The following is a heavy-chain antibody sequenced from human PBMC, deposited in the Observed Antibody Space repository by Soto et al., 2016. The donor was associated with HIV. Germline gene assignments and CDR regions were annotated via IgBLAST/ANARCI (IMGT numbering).Heavy chain of an antibody. CDR1: GYSISSGYN. D-gene: IGHD6-6*01. CDR2: IYHTGKS. Sequence: QVQLQESGPGLVKPSETLSLTCGVSGYSISSGYNWGWIRQAPEEGLEWIGSIYHTGKSDYNPSLKSRVSISIDKSKNQFFLKLSSVTAADTAVYYCARYSSSSSFDFWGQGTQSLSPQ. J-gene: IGHJ4*02. V-gene: IGHV4-38-2*01. CDR3: ARYSSSSSFDF.